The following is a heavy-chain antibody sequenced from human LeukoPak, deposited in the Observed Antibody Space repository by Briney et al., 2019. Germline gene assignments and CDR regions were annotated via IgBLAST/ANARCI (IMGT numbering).Heavy chain of an antibody. CDR1: GFTFSSYS. CDR2: ISSSSSYI. J-gene: IGHJ4*02. V-gene: IGHV3-21*03. CDR3: ARGSKMNVYYFDY. D-gene: IGHD4-11*01. Sequence: GGSLRLSCAASGFTFSSYSMNWVRQAPGKGLEWVSSISSSSSYIYYADSVKGRFTISRDNSKNTLYLQMNSLRAEDTAVYYCARGSKMNVYYFDYWGQGTPVTVSS.